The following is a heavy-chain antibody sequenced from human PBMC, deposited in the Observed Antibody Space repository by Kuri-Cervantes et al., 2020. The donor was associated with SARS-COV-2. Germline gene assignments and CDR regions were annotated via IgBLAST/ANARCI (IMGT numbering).Heavy chain of an antibody. V-gene: IGHV1-69*04. CDR2: IIPILGTA. J-gene: IGHJ3*02. Sequence: SVKVSCKASGGTFSSYAISWVRQAPGQGLEWMGRIIPILGTANYAQKFQGRVTITADKSTSTAYMELGSLRSEDTAVYYCAAWGFPIVGATGPDAFDIWGQGTMVTVSS. CDR3: AAWGFPIVGATGPDAFDI. D-gene: IGHD1-26*01. CDR1: GGTFSSYA.